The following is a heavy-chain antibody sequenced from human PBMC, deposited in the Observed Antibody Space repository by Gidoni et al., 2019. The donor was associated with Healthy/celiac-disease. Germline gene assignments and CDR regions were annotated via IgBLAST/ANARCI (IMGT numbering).Heavy chain of an antibody. D-gene: IGHD5-18*01. Sequence: QAPGKGLEWVAVISYDGSNKYYADSVKGRFTISRDNSKNTLYLQMNSLRAEETAVYYGAKEDTAMVIGAFDIWGQGTMVTVSS. CDR3: AKEDTAMVIGAFDI. J-gene: IGHJ3*02. CDR2: ISYDGSNK. V-gene: IGHV3-30*18.